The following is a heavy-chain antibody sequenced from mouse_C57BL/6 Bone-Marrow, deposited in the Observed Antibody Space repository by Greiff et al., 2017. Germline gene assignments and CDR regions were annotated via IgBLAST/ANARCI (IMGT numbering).Heavy chain of an antibody. V-gene: IGHV1-69*01. J-gene: IGHJ4*01. CDR3: AKSYGNYDSLDY. CDR2: IDPSDSYT. CDR1: GYTFTSYW. Sequence: VQLQQPGAELVMPGASVKLSCKASGYTFTSYWMHWVKQRPGQGLEWIGEIDPSDSYTNYNQKFQGKSTLTVDKSSSTAYMQLSRLTSEDSADYSWAKSYGNYDSLDYWGQGTSVTVSS. D-gene: IGHD2-1*01.